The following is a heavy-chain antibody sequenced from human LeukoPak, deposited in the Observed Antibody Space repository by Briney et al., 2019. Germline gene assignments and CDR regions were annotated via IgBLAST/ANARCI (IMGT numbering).Heavy chain of an antibody. Sequence: SETLSLTCTVSGGSISSSSYYWGWIRQPPGKGLEWIGSIYYSGSTYYNPSLKSRVTISVDTSKNQFSLKLSSVTAADTAVYYCARLVIELWFGESLRPYYFDYWGQGTLVTVSS. CDR3: ARLVIELWFGESLRPYYFDY. D-gene: IGHD3-10*01. CDR1: GGSISSSSYY. V-gene: IGHV4-39*01. CDR2: IYYSGST. J-gene: IGHJ4*02.